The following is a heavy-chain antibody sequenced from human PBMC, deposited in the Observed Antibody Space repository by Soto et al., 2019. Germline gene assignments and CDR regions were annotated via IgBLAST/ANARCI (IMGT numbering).Heavy chain of an antibody. CDR2: ISGGGGDT. CDR1: GFTFSAYA. CDR3: ARPGYYDYIWGSYLDY. D-gene: IGHD3-16*02. J-gene: IGHJ4*02. Sequence: EVQLLESGGGLVQPGGSLRLSCAASGFTFSAYAVSWVRQAPGKGPEWVSAISGGGGDTFYADSVKGRFTISRDNSKNTLYLQMNSLRAEDTAVYYCARPGYYDYIWGSYLDYWGQGTLVTVSS. V-gene: IGHV3-23*01.